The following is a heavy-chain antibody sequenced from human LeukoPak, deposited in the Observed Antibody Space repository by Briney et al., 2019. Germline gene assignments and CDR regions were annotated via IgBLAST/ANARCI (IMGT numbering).Heavy chain of an antibody. Sequence: PGGSLRLSCAASGFTFSSSAMNWGRQAPGKGVEWVSAISTSSSYIYYADSVKGRFTIGRDNAKNSLYLQMDSLRAEDTAVYYCARGYDFGSGSFFDYWGQGTLVTVSS. V-gene: IGHV3-21*01. J-gene: IGHJ4*02. D-gene: IGHD3-10*01. CDR2: ISTSSSYI. CDR1: GFTFSSSA. CDR3: ARGYDFGSGSFFDY.